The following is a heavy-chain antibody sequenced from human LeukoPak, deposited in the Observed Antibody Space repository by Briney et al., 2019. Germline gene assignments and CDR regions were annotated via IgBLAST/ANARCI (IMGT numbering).Heavy chain of an antibody. Sequence: GGSLRLSCAASGFTFSSYGMHWVRQAPGKGLEWVAVISYDGSNKYYADSVKGRFIISRDNSKNTLYLQMNSLRDEDTAVYYCARGGNSYYGSAWGQGTLVTVSS. CDR2: ISYDGSNK. V-gene: IGHV3-30*03. D-gene: IGHD3-10*01. J-gene: IGHJ5*02. CDR1: GFTFSSYG. CDR3: ARGGNSYYGSA.